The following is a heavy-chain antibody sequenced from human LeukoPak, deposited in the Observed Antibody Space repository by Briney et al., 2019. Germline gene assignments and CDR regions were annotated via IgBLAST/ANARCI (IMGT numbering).Heavy chain of an antibody. D-gene: IGHD5-18*01. CDR1: GYTFTSHG. CDR2: INPNSGGT. J-gene: IGHJ4*02. V-gene: IGHV1-2*02. CDR3: ARDGAGSYGYVR. Sequence: ASVKVSCKASGYTFTSHGISWVRQAPGQGLEWMGWINPNSGGTNYAQKFQGRVTMTRDTSISTAYMELSRLRSDDTAVYYCARDGAGSYGYVRWGQGTLVTVSS.